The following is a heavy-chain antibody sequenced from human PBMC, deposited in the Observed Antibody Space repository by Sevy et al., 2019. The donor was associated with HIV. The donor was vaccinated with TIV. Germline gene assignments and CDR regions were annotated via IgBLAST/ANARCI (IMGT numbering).Heavy chain of an antibody. CDR1: GFAFREHY. Sequence: GSLGLSCAGSGFAFREHYVDWVRPAPGKGVEWGGRFRNRPNCFTTEYAASVEGRFTISRDDSRHSLYLQMNSLKTEDSAVYYCVRGPNCGVGGCQQISPYCLDVWGIGATVTVSS. CDR2: FRNRPNCFTT. V-gene: IGHV3-72*01. J-gene: IGHJ6*03. D-gene: IGHD2-21*01. CDR3: VRGPNCGVGGCQQISPYCLDV.